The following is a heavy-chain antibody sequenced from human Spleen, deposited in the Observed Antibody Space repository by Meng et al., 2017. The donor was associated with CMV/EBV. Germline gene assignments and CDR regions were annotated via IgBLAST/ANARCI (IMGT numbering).Heavy chain of an antibody. CDR3: ARDVGATYYYYYYDMDV. CDR2: TYYRSKWYN. Sequence: SETLSLTCAISGDSVSSNSAAWNWIRQSPSRGLEWLGRTYYRSKWYNDYAVSVKSRITINPDTSKNQFSLQLNSVTPEDTAVYYCARDVGATYYYYYYDMDVWGQGTTVTVSS. V-gene: IGHV6-1*01. CDR1: GDSVSSNSAA. J-gene: IGHJ6*02. D-gene: IGHD1-26*01.